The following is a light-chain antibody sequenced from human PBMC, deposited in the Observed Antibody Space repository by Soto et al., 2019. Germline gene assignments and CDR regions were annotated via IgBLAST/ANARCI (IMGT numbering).Light chain of an antibody. CDR2: GAS. CDR3: QQYGSSPT. V-gene: IGKV3-20*01. CDR1: QSVSSSY. Sequence: EIVLTHSPGTLSLSPGERATLSCRASQSVSSSYLAWYQQKPGQAPRLLIYGASSRATGIPDRFSGSGSGTDFTLTISRLEPEDFPVYYCQQYGSSPTFGQGTKLEIK. J-gene: IGKJ2*01.